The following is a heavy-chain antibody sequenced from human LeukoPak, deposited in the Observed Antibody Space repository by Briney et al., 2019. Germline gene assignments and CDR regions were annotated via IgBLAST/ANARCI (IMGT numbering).Heavy chain of an antibody. J-gene: IGHJ6*02. CDR3: AKDSGNYRSLYYGMDV. CDR1: GFTFSSYA. Sequence: GALRLSCAASGFTFSSYAMSWVRQAPGMGLEWVSAISGSGATTYYADSVKGRFTISRDNSKNTLYLQMNSLRAEDTAVYYCAKDSGNYRSLYYGMDVWGQGTTVTVSS. V-gene: IGHV3-23*01. CDR2: ISGSGATT. D-gene: IGHD1-26*01.